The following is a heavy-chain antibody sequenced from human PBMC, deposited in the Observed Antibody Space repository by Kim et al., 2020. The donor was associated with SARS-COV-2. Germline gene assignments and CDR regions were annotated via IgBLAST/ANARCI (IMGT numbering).Heavy chain of an antibody. V-gene: IGHV3-21*01. CDR1: GFTFSSYS. Sequence: GGSLRLSCAASGFTFSSYSMNWVRQAPGKGLEWVSSISSSSSYIYYADSVKGRFTISRDNAKNSLYLQMNSLRAEDTAVYYCAILYCSSTSCPRDYYYYYMDVWGKGTTVTVSS. J-gene: IGHJ6*03. CDR2: ISSSSSYI. D-gene: IGHD2-2*01. CDR3: AILYCSSTSCPRDYYYYYMDV.